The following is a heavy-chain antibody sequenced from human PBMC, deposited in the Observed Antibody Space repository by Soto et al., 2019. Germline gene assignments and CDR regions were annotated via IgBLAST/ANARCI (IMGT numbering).Heavy chain of an antibody. Sequence: PSETLSLTCTVSGGSISSTNYYWGWIRQPPGKGLEWIAIIYYSGNMYYNPSLKSRVTMSVDTSKNQFSLKLSSVTAADTAIYYCARLLYDRSGYYYFDYWGQGTPVTVSS. CDR1: GGSISSTNYY. J-gene: IGHJ4*02. CDR3: ARLLYDRSGYYYFDY. CDR2: IYYSGNM. V-gene: IGHV4-39*01. D-gene: IGHD3-22*01.